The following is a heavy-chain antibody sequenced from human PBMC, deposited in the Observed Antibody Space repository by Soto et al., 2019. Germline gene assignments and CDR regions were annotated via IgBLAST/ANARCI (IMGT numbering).Heavy chain of an antibody. Sequence: QVQLVQSGAEVKKPGASVKASCKASGYTLSSYYMHWVRQAPGQGLEWMGIINTSGGSTTYAQKFRGRVTMTRDTSTSTVYMELSSLTSEDTAVYYCARASVSGRRFDYWGEGTLVTVSS. V-gene: IGHV1-46*03. J-gene: IGHJ4*02. CDR3: ARASVSGRRFDY. CDR2: INTSGGST. D-gene: IGHD6-19*01. CDR1: GYTLSSYY.